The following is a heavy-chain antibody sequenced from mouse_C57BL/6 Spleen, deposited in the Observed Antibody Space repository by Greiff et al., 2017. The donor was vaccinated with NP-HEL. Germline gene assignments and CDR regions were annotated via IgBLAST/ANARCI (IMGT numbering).Heavy chain of an antibody. V-gene: IGHV5-17*01. D-gene: IGHD2-2*01. CDR1: GFTFSDYG. J-gene: IGHJ4*01. Sequence: EVHLVESGGGLVKPGGSLKLSCAASGFTFSDYGMHWVRQAPEKGLEWVAYISSGSSTIYYADTVKGRFTISRDNAKNTLFLQMTSLRSEDTAMYYCARPGGYDRRDYYAMDYWGQGTSVTVSS. CDR3: ARPGGYDRRDYYAMDY. CDR2: ISSGSSTI.